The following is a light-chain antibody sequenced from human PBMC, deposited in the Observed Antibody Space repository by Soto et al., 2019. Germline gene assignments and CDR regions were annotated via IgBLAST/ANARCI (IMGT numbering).Light chain of an antibody. CDR1: SNDVGGYNY. V-gene: IGLV2-14*01. Sequence: QSALTQPASVSGSPGQSITISCTGTSNDVGGYNYVSWYQQHPGKAPKFIIYDVSNRPSGVSDRFSGSKSGNTASLTISGLQAEDEADYYCASYRTSGTLVFGEGTKVTVL. J-gene: IGLJ2*01. CDR3: ASYRTSGTLV. CDR2: DVS.